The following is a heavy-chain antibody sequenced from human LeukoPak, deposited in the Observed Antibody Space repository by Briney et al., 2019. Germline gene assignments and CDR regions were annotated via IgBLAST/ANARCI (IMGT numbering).Heavy chain of an antibody. D-gene: IGHD2-2*01. CDR2: AYYRSKLYS. CDR1: VDTVSINIDS. CDR3: ARGDCSGTRCCLDY. J-gene: IGHJ4*02. V-gene: IGHV6-1*01. Sequence: SQTLSLTCAISVDTVSINIDSWTWIRQSPSGGLEWLGMAYYRSKLYSDYAVSVKSRMTINPDTSKTEFALHLNSVTPDDTAVYYCARGDCSGTRCCLDYWGPGTLVTVSS.